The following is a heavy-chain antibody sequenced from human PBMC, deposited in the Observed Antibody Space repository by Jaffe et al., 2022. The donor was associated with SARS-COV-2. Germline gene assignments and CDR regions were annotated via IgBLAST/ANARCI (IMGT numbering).Heavy chain of an antibody. D-gene: IGHD1-1*01. Sequence: QVQLVQSGAEVKKPGASVKVSCKASGYHFPSYGISWVRQAPGQGLEWLGWMATFSQKTNYAHNFQGRVAMTADASTNTAYMELTNLTSDDTAIYFCARDTWTTEPFYFDSWGQGTLVTVSS. CDR1: GYHFPSYG. J-gene: IGHJ4*02. CDR2: MATFSQKT. CDR3: ARDTWTTEPFYFDS. V-gene: IGHV1-18*04.